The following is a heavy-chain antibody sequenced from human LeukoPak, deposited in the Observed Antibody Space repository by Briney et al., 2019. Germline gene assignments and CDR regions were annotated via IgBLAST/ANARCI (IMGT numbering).Heavy chain of an antibody. J-gene: IGHJ5*02. Sequence: GGSLRLSCAASGFTFSSYAMSWVRQAPGKGLEWVSAISGSGGSTYYADSVKGRFTISRDNSKNTLYLQMNSLRAEDTAVYYCARGRGCSSTSCYRRRATDNWFDPWGQGTLVTVSS. CDR2: ISGSGGST. D-gene: IGHD2-2*01. V-gene: IGHV3-23*01. CDR3: ARGRGCSSTSCYRRRATDNWFDP. CDR1: GFTFSSYA.